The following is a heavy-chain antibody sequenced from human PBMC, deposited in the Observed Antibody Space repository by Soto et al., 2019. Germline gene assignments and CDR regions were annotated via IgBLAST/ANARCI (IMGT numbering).Heavy chain of an antibody. CDR3: VNSDAGDFWIGYIIPLSFDY. V-gene: IGHV3-64D*06. CDR1: GFTFSSYA. CDR2: ISSNGGST. D-gene: IGHD3-3*01. Sequence: PGGSLRLSCSASGFTFSSYAMHWVRQAPGKGLEYVSAISSNGGSTYYADSVKGRFTISRDNSKNTLYLQMSSLRAEDTAVYYCVNSDAGDFWIGYIIPLSFDYWGQGPLVTVSS. J-gene: IGHJ4*02.